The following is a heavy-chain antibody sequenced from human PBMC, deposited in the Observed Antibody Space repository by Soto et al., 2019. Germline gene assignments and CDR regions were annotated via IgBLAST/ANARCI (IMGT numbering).Heavy chain of an antibody. CDR1: GFTFSGSA. J-gene: IGHJ4*02. CDR2: IRSKANSYAT. D-gene: IGHD6-13*01. CDR3: TRLDVAGLLPSDY. Sequence: EVQLVESGGGLVQPGGSLKLSCAASGFTFSGSAMHWVRQASGKGLEWVGRIRSKANSYATAYAASVKGRFTITRDDSNNTAYLQMNSLKTEDTAVYYCTRLDVAGLLPSDYWGQGTLVTVSS. V-gene: IGHV3-73*02.